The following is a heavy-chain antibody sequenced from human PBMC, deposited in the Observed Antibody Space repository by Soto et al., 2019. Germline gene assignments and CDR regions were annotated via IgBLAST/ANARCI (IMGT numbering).Heavy chain of an antibody. CDR2: IYYSGST. CDR1: GGSISSSSYY. J-gene: IGHJ5*02. V-gene: IGHV4-39*01. CDR3: ARQRARRGWFDP. D-gene: IGHD1-26*01. Sequence: SETLSLTCTVSGGSISSSSYYWGWIRQPPGKGLEWIGSIYYSGSTYYNTSLKNRVTISVDTSKNKFSLKLSSVTAADTAVYYCARQRARRGWFDPWGQGTLVTVSS.